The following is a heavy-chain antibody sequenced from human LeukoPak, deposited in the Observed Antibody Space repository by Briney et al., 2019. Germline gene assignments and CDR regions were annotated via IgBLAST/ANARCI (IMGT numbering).Heavy chain of an antibody. D-gene: IGHD2-2*01. Sequence: ASVNVSCKASGYTFTGYYMHWVRQAPGQGLEWMGWINPNSGGTNYAQKFQGRVTMTRDTSISTAYMELSRLRSDDTAVYYCARDRGYQLLLDFQHWGQGTLVTVSS. CDR3: ARDRGYQLLLDFQH. V-gene: IGHV1-2*02. CDR2: INPNSGGT. CDR1: GYTFTGYY. J-gene: IGHJ1*01.